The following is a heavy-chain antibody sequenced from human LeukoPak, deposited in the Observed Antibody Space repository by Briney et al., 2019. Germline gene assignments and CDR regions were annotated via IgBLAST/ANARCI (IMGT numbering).Heavy chain of an antibody. CDR3: ASIAAASYFDY. D-gene: IGHD6-13*01. V-gene: IGHV3-7*01. J-gene: IGHJ4*02. CDR2: IKQDGSEK. CDR1: GFTFSSYW. Sequence: GGSLRLSCAASGFTFSSYWMSWVRQAPGKGLEWVASIKQDGSEKYYVDSVKGRFTISRDNAKNSLYLQMNSLRAEDTAVYYCASIAAASYFDYWGQGTLVTVSS.